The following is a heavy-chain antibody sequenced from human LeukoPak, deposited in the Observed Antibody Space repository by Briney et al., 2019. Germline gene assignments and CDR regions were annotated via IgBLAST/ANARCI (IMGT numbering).Heavy chain of an antibody. Sequence: SETLSLTCTVSGGSISSGDYYWSWIRQPPGKGLEWIGYIYYSGSTYYNPSLKSRVTISVDTSKNQFSLKLSSVTAADTAVYYCAKLLGYCSGGSCYSSWGQGTLVTVSS. CDR2: IYYSGST. D-gene: IGHD2-15*01. CDR3: AKLLGYCSGGSCYSS. CDR1: GGSISSGDYY. J-gene: IGHJ4*02. V-gene: IGHV4-30-4*01.